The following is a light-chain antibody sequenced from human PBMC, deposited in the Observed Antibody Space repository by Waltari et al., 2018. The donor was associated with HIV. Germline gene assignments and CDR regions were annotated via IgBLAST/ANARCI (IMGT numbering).Light chain of an antibody. CDR2: DVS. Sequence: QSALTQPRSVSGSPGQSVTISCTGTSSDGADYHFVSWFLRHPGKAPKLMIYDVSKWPSGVPDRFSGSKSGNTASLTISGLQAEDEAEYFCCAYAGGWVFGGGTKLTVL. CDR3: CAYAGGWV. J-gene: IGLJ3*02. CDR1: SSDGADYHF. V-gene: IGLV2-11*01.